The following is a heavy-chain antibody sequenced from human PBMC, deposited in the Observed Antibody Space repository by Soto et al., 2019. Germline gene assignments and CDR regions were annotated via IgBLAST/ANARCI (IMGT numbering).Heavy chain of an antibody. CDR3: ARETGYYGGYNWFDP. CDR1: LGSIRAAAYY. D-gene: IGHD3-3*01. Sequence: TLSLTCTVPLGSIRAAAYYWNWIGQLPAKGLEWIGYIYYNGDTYYNPSLERRVTISLDTSKNKFSLELTSVTAADTAVYYCARETGYYGGYNWFDPWGQGTLVTFYS. J-gene: IGHJ5*02. CDR2: IYYNGDT. V-gene: IGHV4-31*03.